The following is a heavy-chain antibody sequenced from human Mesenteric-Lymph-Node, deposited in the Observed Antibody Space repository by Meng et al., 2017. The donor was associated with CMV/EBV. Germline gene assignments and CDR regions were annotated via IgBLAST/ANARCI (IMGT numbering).Heavy chain of an antibody. D-gene: IGHD3-22*01. V-gene: IGHV5-51*01. Sequence: GESLKISCQGSGYSFTNYWIAWVRQMPGKGLEWMGMIYPGDSDTRYSPSFQGQVTISADRSINTAYLQWTSLKASDTAMYYCARRAGGSGYFEGWFDPWGQGTLVTVSS. CDR3: ARRAGGSGYFEGWFDP. J-gene: IGHJ5*02. CDR2: IYPGDSDT. CDR1: GYSFTNYW.